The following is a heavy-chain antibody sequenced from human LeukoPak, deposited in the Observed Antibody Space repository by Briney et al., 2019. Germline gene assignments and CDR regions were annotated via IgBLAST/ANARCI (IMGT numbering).Heavy chain of an antibody. CDR2: VLHTGYT. V-gene: IGHV4-31*03. CDR3: ARDRNCSGGGCFRSFDF. D-gene: IGHD2-15*01. CDR1: GGSLSSGGYY. Sequence: SETLSLTCTVSGGSLSSGGYYWTWIRQHPGEGLEWVGCVLHTGYTYYNPSHKSRVTISVDTSKNQFSLKLTSLTAADTAVYYCARDRNCSGGGCFRSFDFWGQGILVTVSS. J-gene: IGHJ4*02.